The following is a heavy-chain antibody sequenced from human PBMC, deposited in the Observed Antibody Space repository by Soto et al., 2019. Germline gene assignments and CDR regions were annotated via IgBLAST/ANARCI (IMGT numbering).Heavy chain of an antibody. V-gene: IGHV3-74*01. CDR1: GFTFSAYW. Sequence: GGSLRLSCAVSGFTFSAYWMHWVRQVPGKGLAWVSRISDDGSTATYADSVKGRFIISRDNAKNTLYLEMNTLRADDSGLYYCARGPRVSSTGTGAHWGRGTLVTVSS. J-gene: IGHJ4*02. CDR2: ISDDGSTA. CDR3: ARGPRVSSTGTGAH. D-gene: IGHD1-1*01.